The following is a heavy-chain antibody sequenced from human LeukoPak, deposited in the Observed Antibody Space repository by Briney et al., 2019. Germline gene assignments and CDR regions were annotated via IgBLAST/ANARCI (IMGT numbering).Heavy chain of an antibody. CDR1: GGTFSSYA. V-gene: IGHV1-18*01. CDR2: ISAYNGNT. CDR3: ARGDLWYTSGGFDY. J-gene: IGHJ4*02. D-gene: IGHD6-19*01. Sequence: ASVKVSCKASGGTFSSYAISWVRQAPGQGLEWMGWISAYNGNTNYAQKLQGRVTMTTDTSTSTAYMDLRSLRSDDTAVYYCARGDLWYTSGGFDYWGQGTLVTVSS.